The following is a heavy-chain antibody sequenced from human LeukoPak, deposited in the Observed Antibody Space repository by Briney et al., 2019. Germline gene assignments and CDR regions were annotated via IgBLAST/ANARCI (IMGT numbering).Heavy chain of an antibody. V-gene: IGHV4-59*08. J-gene: IGHJ6*02. CDR3: ARHSSAVAGRGVYYYYGMDV. CDR2: IYYSGST. Sequence: SETLSLTRTVSGGSISSYYWSWIRQPPGKGLEWIGYIYYSGSTNYNPSLKSRVTISVDTSKDQFSLKLTSVTAADTAVYYCARHSSAVAGRGVYYYYGMDVWGQGTTVTVSS. CDR1: GGSISSYY. D-gene: IGHD6-19*01.